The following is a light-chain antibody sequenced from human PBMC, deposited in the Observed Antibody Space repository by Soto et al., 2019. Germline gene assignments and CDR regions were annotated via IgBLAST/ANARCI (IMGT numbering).Light chain of an antibody. CDR1: QSISSY. CDR2: AAS. CDR3: QQSYSTPSIT. J-gene: IGKJ5*01. V-gene: IGKV1-39*01. Sequence: DIQMTQFPSTLSASVGDSVTITCRASQSISSYLNWYQHKPGKAXTLLIYAASSLQSGVPSRFSGSGSGTDFTLTISSLQPEDFATYYCQQSYSTPSITFGQGTRLEIK.